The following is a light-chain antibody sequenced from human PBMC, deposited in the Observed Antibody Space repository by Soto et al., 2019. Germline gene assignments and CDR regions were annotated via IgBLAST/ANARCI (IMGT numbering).Light chain of an antibody. CDR1: QSVNRY. J-gene: IGKJ1*01. Sequence: EIVLTQSPATLSLSPVERATLPCLASQSVNRYLVWYQQKPGQAPRLLMYDASKRATGIPARFSGSGSGTDFTLTISSLEPEDFAVYYCQQRDIWPWTFGQGTKVDIK. CDR3: QQRDIWPWT. CDR2: DAS. V-gene: IGKV3-11*01.